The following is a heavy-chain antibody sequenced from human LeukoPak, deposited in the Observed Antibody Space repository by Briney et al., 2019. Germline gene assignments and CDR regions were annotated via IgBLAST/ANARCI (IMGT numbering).Heavy chain of an antibody. D-gene: IGHD4-11*01. CDR2: ISASGVTT. CDR3: AKDPRGNYVAWLDP. Sequence: PGGSLRLSCATSGFTFNTYAMSWVRQAPGKGLEWVSGISASGVTTHYADSVKGRFTISRDNSKNTLYLQMNSLRAEDTAIYYCAKDPRGNYVAWLDPWGQGTLVTVSS. CDR1: GFTFNTYA. V-gene: IGHV3-23*01. J-gene: IGHJ5*02.